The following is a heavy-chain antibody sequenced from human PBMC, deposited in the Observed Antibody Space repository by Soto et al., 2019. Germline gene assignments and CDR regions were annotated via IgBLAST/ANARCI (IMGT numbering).Heavy chain of an antibody. V-gene: IGHV3-15*07. CDR3: TTDSYLTMVVVRFDY. Sequence: EVQLVESGGGVAKPGGSLRLSCVGSGFPFSNAWINWVRQAPWKGLEWVGRIKSKTAGGTADFAAPLKGRFAISRDDSNSIAYMEINNLITDATAVYYCTTDSYLTMVVVRFDYWGHGTQVTVSS. J-gene: IGHJ4*01. CDR2: IKSKTAGGTA. D-gene: IGHD3-22*01. CDR1: GFPFSNAW.